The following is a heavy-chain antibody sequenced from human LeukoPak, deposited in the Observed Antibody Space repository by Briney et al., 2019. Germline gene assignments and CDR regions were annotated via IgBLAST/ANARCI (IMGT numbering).Heavy chain of an antibody. J-gene: IGHJ4*02. V-gene: IGHV3-23*01. CDR2: ISGSGGST. D-gene: IGHD3-10*01. CDR1: GFTFSSYG. CDR3: AKRSGAIAHYFDY. Sequence: GGSLRLSCAASGFTFSSYGMSWVRQAPEKGLEWVSAISGSGGSTYYADSVKGRFTISRDNSKNTLYLQMNSLRAEDTAVYYCAKRSGAIAHYFDYWGQGTLVTVSS.